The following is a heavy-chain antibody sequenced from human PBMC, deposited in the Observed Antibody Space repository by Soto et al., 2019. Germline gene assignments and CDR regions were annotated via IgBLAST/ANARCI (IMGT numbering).Heavy chain of an antibody. V-gene: IGHV2-5*02. D-gene: IGHD3-3*01. CDR3: AHLVTDDDSADFDF. CDR2: IYWDDDK. Sequence: QITLRESGPTVVKPTQTLTLTCTFSGFSLNTPGGGVGWIRQPPGKALEWVALIYWDDDKRYNPSLKRRLVIHKVSSKKPVVLTMTNVDPVDTATYYWAHLVTDDDSADFDFWGQGTLVPVSP. J-gene: IGHJ4*02. CDR1: GFSLNTPGGG.